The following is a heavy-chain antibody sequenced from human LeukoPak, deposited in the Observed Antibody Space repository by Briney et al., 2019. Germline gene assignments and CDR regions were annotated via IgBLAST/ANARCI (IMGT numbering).Heavy chain of an antibody. CDR1: GFTFSDYA. Sequence: GGSLRLSCAASGFTFSDYAMHWVRQAPGKGLEWVAVRSYDGSNKYYADSVKGRFTISRDNSKNTLYVQMNSLRVEDTAVYYCARDFQWLRAMDVWGQGTTVTVSS. CDR3: ARDFQWLRAMDV. J-gene: IGHJ6*02. V-gene: IGHV3-30-3*01. D-gene: IGHD6-19*01. CDR2: RSYDGSNK.